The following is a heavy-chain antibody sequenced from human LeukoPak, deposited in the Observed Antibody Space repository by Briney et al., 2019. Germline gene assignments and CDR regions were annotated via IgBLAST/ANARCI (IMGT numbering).Heavy chain of an antibody. V-gene: IGHV4-38-2*02. CDR3: ARARDILY. CDR2: IYHSGST. D-gene: IGHD5-12*01. CDR1: GYSISSGYY. J-gene: IGHJ4*02. Sequence: SETLSLTCTVSGYSISSGYYWGWIRQPPVKGLEWIGSIYHSGSTYYNPSLKSRVTISVDTSKNQFSLKLSSVTAADTAVYYCARARDILYWGQGTLVTVSS.